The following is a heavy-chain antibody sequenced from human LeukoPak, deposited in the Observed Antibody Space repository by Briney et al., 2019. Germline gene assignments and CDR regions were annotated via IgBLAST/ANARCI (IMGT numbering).Heavy chain of an antibody. V-gene: IGHV3-23*01. D-gene: IGHD3-22*01. CDR1: GFTFSSYA. CDR3: AKETNYYDSSGYLDY. J-gene: IGHJ4*02. Sequence: GGSLRFSCAASGFTFSSYAMSWVRQAPGKGLEWVSAISGSGGSTYYADFVKGRFTISRDNSKNTLYLQMNSLRAEDTAVYYCAKETNYYDSSGYLDYWGQGTLVTVSS. CDR2: ISGSGGST.